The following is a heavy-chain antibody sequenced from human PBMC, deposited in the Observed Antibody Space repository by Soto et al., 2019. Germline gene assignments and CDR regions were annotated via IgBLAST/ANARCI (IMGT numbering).Heavy chain of an antibody. J-gene: IGHJ4*02. Sequence: GGSLRLSCAASGFTFSSYGMHWVRQAPGKGLEWVAVIWYDGSNKYYADSVKGRFTISRDNSKNTLYLQMNSLRAEDTAVYYCARAVYSYGYYFDYWGQGTLVTVSS. CDR3: ARAVYSYGYYFDY. V-gene: IGHV3-33*01. D-gene: IGHD5-18*01. CDR1: GFTFSSYG. CDR2: IWYDGSNK.